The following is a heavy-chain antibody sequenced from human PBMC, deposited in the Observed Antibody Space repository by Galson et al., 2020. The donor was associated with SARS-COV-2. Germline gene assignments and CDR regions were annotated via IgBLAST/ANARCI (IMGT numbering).Heavy chain of an antibody. CDR1: GYTFTGYY. CDR3: ARSITMVRGVNY. Sequence: ASVKVSCKASGYTFTGYYMHWVRQAPGQGLEWMGWINPNSGGTNYAQKFQGRVTMTRDTSISTAYMELSRLRSDDTAVYYCARSITMVRGVNYWGQGTLVTVSS. CDR2: INPNSGGT. V-gene: IGHV1-2*02. J-gene: IGHJ4*02. D-gene: IGHD3-10*01.